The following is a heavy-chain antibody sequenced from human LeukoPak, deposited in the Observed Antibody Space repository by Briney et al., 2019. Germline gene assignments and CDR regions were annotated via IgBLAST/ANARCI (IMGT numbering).Heavy chain of an antibody. J-gene: IGHJ4*02. Sequence: SETLSLTCTVSGGSISSYYWSRIRQPAGKGLEWIGRIYTSGSTNYNPSLKSRVTMSVDTSKNQFSLKLSSVTAADTAVYYCARGRSVATSIDYWGQGTLVTVSS. CDR2: IYTSGST. CDR3: ARGRSVATSIDY. CDR1: GGSISSYY. V-gene: IGHV4-4*07. D-gene: IGHD5-12*01.